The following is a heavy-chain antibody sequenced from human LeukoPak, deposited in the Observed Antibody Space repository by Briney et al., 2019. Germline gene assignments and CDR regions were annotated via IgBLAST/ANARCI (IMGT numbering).Heavy chain of an antibody. Sequence: GGSLRLSCAASGFMLSSTWMHWVRQAPGKGLEWVSRINSDATSTGYADSVRGRFTISRDDAKNTMYLQMNSLRAEDTAMYYCVRGSPGYSSSWHAYWGQGTLVTVSS. D-gene: IGHD6-13*01. CDR3: VRGSPGYSSSWHAY. V-gene: IGHV3-74*01. J-gene: IGHJ4*02. CDR2: INSDATST. CDR1: GFMLSSTW.